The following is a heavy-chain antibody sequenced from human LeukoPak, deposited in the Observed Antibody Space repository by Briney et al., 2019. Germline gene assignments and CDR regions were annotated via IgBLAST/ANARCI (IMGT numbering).Heavy chain of an antibody. Sequence: GGSLRLSCAAFGFTFSSYWMSWVRQAPGKGLEWVANIKQEGSEKYYVDSVKGRFTISRDNAKNSLYLQMNSLRAEDTAVYYCARDEGNYYDSSGSLYFQHWGQGTLVTVSS. CDR1: GFTFSSYW. CDR2: IKQEGSEK. D-gene: IGHD3-22*01. V-gene: IGHV3-7*01. J-gene: IGHJ1*01. CDR3: ARDEGNYYDSSGSLYFQH.